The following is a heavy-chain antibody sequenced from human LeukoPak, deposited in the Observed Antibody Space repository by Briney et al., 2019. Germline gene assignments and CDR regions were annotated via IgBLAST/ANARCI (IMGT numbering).Heavy chain of an antibody. CDR3: ARVIVGTTTRLDYFDC. D-gene: IGHD1-26*01. CDR1: GFTVSDNY. Sequence: PGGSLRLSCAASGFTVSDNYMSWVRQAPGKGLEWVSIIYSGGNTYYADSVKGRFTVSRDNSKNTLYLQMNSLRAEDTAVYYCARVIVGTTTRLDYFDCWGQGTLVTVSS. J-gene: IGHJ4*02. CDR2: IYSGGNT. V-gene: IGHV3-66*01.